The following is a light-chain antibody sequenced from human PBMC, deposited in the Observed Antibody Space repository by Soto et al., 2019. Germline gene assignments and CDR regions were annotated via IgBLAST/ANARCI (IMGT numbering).Light chain of an antibody. J-gene: IGKJ1*01. V-gene: IGKV1-5*03. CDR2: KAS. CDR3: QQYNSDST. Sequence: DIQMTQSPSTLSASVGDRVTITCRASQSISSWLAWYQQKPGKAPKLLIYKASSLESGVPSRFSGSGSGTEFTLIISSLQPDDFATYYCQQYNSDSTFGQGTKVEIK. CDR1: QSISSW.